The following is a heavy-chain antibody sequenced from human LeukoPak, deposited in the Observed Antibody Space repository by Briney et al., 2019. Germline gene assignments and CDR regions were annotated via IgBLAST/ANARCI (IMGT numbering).Heavy chain of an antibody. CDR1: GGSISSYY. J-gene: IGHJ4*02. D-gene: IGHD3-22*01. CDR3: ARGHQDYYDSSGYYY. CDR2: IYYSGST. V-gene: IGHV4-59*01. Sequence: SETLSLTCTVSGGSISSYYWSWIRQPPGKGLEWIGYIYYSGSTNYNPSLKSRVTISVDTSKNQFSLELSSVTAADTAVYYCARGHQDYYDSSGYYYWGQGTLVTVSS.